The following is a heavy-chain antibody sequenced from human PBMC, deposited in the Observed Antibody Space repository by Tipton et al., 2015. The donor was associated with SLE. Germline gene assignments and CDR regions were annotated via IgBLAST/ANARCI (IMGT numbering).Heavy chain of an antibody. CDR1: GFSISRGYY. D-gene: IGHD1-14*01. CDR2: IYHSGIT. J-gene: IGHJ4*02. V-gene: IGHV4-38-2*02. Sequence: TLSLTCTVSGFSISRGYYWGWIRQPPGKGLEWIGTIYHSGITFYNASPQTRVTISLDTSKNQLSLSLTSVTAADTAMYYCARGHPGNSFDCWGQGTLVTVSS. CDR3: ARGHPGNSFDC.